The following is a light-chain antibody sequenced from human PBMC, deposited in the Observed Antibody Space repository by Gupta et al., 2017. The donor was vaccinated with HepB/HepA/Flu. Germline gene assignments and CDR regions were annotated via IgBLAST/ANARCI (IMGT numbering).Light chain of an antibody. V-gene: IGLV2-14*03. CDR3: SSYTSSTILV. Sequence: QSALTQPASVSGSPGQSITISCTGTSSDIGAYNYVSWYQLHPGKAPKLMIYDVSDRPSGVSNRFSGSKSGNTVSLTISGLQAEDEANYFCSSYTSSTILVFGGGTKLTVL. CDR1: SSDIGAYNY. CDR2: DVS. J-gene: IGLJ2*01.